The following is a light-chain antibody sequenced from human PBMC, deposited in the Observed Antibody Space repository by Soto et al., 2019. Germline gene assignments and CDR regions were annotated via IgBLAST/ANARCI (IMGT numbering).Light chain of an antibody. Sequence: EIVMTQSPATLSVSAGDRVTVSCRASEGVGSILAWFQQRPGQAPRLLIYDASTRATGIPARFSGSGSGTEFTLTITSLQSEDFAVYYCQQYSNWPRTFGQGTKVEIK. CDR2: DAS. CDR1: EGVGSI. J-gene: IGKJ1*01. V-gene: IGKV3-15*01. CDR3: QQYSNWPRT.